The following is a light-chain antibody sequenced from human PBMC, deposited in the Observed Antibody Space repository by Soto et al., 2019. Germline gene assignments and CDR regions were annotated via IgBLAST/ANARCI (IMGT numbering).Light chain of an antibody. CDR1: SSNIGAGYD. V-gene: IGLV1-40*01. CDR3: QSYDSSLSGSV. Sequence: QSGLTQPPSVSGAPGQRVTIFCTGSSSNIGAGYDVHWYQQLPGTAPKLLIYGNSNRPSGVPDRFSGSKSGTSASLAITGLQAEDEADYYCQSYDSSLSGSVFGGGTK. CDR2: GNS. J-gene: IGLJ2*01.